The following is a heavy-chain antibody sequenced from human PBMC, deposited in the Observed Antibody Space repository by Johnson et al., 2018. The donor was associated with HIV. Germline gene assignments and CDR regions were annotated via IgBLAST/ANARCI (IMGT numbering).Heavy chain of an antibody. V-gene: IGHV3-7*03. J-gene: IGHJ3*02. CDR2: IKHAGSEK. Sequence: EVQPVESGGGLVQPGGSLRLACAASGFTSRIYWMSWVRQDPGNALEWVANIKHAGSEKYDVDSVKGRFTISTDNAKNSLYLQMNSLRAEDTALYYCPRVRMTPPLGAVDIWGQGTMVTVSS. CDR3: PRVRMTPPLGAVDI. CDR1: GFTSRIYW. D-gene: IGHD1-14*01.